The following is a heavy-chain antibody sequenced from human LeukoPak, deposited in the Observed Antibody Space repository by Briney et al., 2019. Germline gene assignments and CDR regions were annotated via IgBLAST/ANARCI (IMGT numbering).Heavy chain of an antibody. V-gene: IGHV1-18*01. Sequence: ASVKVSCKASGYTFTNYGISWVRQAPGQGLEWMGWISDYNGDTNYAQNLQGRVTITRDTSASTAYMELSSLRSEDTAVYYCAGATVTTSYYYGMDVWGQGTTVTVSS. CDR1: GYTFTNYG. CDR3: AGATVTTSYYYGMDV. CDR2: ISDYNGDT. J-gene: IGHJ6*02. D-gene: IGHD4-17*01.